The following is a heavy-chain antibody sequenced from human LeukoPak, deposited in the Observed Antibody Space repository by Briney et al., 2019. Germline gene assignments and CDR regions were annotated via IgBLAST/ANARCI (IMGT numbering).Heavy chain of an antibody. CDR3: ARDKPGRTVVTRNYWYFDL. CDR2: IYYSGST. Sequence: SETLSLTCTVSGGSISSGGYYWSWIRQHPGKGLEWIGYIYYSGSTYYNPSPKSQVTISVDTSKNQFSLKLSSVTAADTAVYYCARDKPGRTVVTRNYWYFDLWGRGTLVTVSS. CDR1: GGSISSGGYY. J-gene: IGHJ2*01. D-gene: IGHD4-23*01. V-gene: IGHV4-31*01.